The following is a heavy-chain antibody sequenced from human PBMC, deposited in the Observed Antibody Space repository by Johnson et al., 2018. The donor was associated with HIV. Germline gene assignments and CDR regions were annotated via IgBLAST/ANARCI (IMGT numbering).Heavy chain of an antibody. CDR3: AGGLQDSSGWYKSVCI. CDR2: IRYDGSNI. D-gene: IGHD6-19*01. J-gene: IGHJ3*02. CDR1: GFTFSTYG. V-gene: IGHV3-30*02. Sequence: QVPLVESGGGVVQPGGSLRLSCAASGFTFSTYGMHWVRQAPGKGLEWVAFIRYDGSNIYSADSVKGRFTISRDNSKNSLYVQLNSLVAEDTAVYFCAGGLQDSSGWYKSVCIWGQGAMVTVSS.